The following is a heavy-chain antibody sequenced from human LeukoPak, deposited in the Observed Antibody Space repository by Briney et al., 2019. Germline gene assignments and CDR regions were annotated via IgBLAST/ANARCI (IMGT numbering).Heavy chain of an antibody. J-gene: IGHJ4*02. Sequence: SEILSLTCTVSGGSISSYYWSWIRQPSGKGLEWIGYIYTSGSTNYNPSPKSRVTISVDTSKNQFSLKLSSVTAADTAVYYCARHSGSALDYWGQGTLVTVSS. V-gene: IGHV4-4*09. CDR3: ARHSGSALDY. CDR2: IYTSGST. D-gene: IGHD1-26*01. CDR1: GGSISSYY.